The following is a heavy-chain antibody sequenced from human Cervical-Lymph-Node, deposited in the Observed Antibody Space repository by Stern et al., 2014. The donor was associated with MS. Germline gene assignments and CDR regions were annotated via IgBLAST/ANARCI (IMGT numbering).Heavy chain of an antibody. CDR1: GFTFSSYA. Sequence: VQLVESGGGVVQPGRSLRLSCAASGFTFSSYAMHWVRQAPGKGLEWVALISNDGSDKYYADSVKVRFTISRDNSKNSLYLQLNSLRPEDTALYYCARTFYTGGYIEYFHHWGQGTLISVSS. V-gene: IGHV3-30*01. J-gene: IGHJ1*01. CDR3: ARTFYTGGYIEYFHH. CDR2: ISNDGSDK. D-gene: IGHD3/OR15-3a*01.